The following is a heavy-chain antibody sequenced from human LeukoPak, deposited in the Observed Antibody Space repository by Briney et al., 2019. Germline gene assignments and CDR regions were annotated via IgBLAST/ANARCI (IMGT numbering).Heavy chain of an antibody. Sequence: GGSLRLSCAASGFTFSSYSMNWVRQAPGKGLEWVSSISSSSSYIYYADSVKGRFTISRDNAKNSLYLQMNSLRAEDTAVYYCARGHVLRYFDWLSSDAFDIWGQGTMVTVSS. CDR3: ARGHVLRYFDWLSSDAFDI. V-gene: IGHV3-21*01. CDR2: ISSSSSYI. CDR1: GFTFSSYS. D-gene: IGHD3-9*01. J-gene: IGHJ3*02.